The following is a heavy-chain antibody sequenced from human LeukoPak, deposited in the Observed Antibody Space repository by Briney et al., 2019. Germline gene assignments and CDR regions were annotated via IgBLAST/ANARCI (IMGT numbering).Heavy chain of an antibody. D-gene: IGHD3-3*01. Sequence: ASVKVSCKASGYTSTSYDINWVRQATGQGLEWMGWMNPNSGNTGYAQKFQGRVTVTRNTSISTAYMELSSLRSEDTAVYYCARGRYDFWSGYSGSDYWGQGTLVTVSS. CDR1: GYTSTSYD. V-gene: IGHV1-8*01. CDR3: ARGRYDFWSGYSGSDY. J-gene: IGHJ4*02. CDR2: MNPNSGNT.